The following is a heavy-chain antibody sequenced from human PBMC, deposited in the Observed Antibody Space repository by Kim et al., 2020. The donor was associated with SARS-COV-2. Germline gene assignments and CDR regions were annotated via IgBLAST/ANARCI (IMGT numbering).Heavy chain of an antibody. CDR3: ARGLDV. CDR2: PNSGDK. V-gene: IGHV1-8*01. J-gene: IGHJ6*02. Sequence: PNSGDKGYAQKFQGRVTLTRNASISTAYMGLSSLTSEDTAVYYCARGLDVWGHGTTVTVSS.